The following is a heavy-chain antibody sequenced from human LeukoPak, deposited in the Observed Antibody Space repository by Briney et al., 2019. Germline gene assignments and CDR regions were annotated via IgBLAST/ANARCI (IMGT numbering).Heavy chain of an antibody. CDR2: IYHSGST. CDR1: GYSISSGYY. CDR3: ARDPYLYYDFWSGLGTLGYYFDY. D-gene: IGHD3-3*01. Sequence: KPSETLSLACTVSGYSISSGYYWGWIRQPPGKGLEWIGSIYHSGSTYYNPSLKSRVTISVDASKNQFSLKLSSVTAADTAVYYCARDPYLYYDFWSGLGTLGYYFDYWGQGTLVTVSS. V-gene: IGHV4-38-2*02. J-gene: IGHJ4*02.